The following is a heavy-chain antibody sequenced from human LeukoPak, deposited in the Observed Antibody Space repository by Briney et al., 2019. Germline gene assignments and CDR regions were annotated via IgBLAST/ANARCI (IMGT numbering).Heavy chain of an antibody. J-gene: IGHJ4*02. CDR2: INHSGST. CDR1: GGSFSGYY. CDR3: ARGSVTPNFDY. D-gene: IGHD4-17*01. Sequence: KPSETLSLTCAVYGGSFSGYYWSWIRQPPGKGLEWIGEINHSGSTNCNPSLKSRVTISVDTSKNQFSLKLSSVTAADTAVYYCARGSVTPNFDYWGQGTLVTVSS. V-gene: IGHV4-34*01.